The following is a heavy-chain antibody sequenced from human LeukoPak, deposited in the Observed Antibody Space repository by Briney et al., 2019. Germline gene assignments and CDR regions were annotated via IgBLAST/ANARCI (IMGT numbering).Heavy chain of an antibody. V-gene: IGHV1-8*01. D-gene: IGHD3-10*01. CDR2: MNPNSGNT. CDR1: GYTFTNYD. CDR3: ARNPAASGSFEY. J-gene: IGHJ4*02. Sequence: ASVKVSCKASGYTFTNYDIHWVRQATGQGLEWMGWMNPNSGNTGYAQRFQGRVTMTRDTSTGTAYVDLSSLTSEDTAVYYCARNPAASGSFEYWGQGTLVTVSS.